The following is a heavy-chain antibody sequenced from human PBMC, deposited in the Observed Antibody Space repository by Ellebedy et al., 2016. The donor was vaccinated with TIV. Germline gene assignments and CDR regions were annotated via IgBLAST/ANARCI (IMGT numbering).Heavy chain of an antibody. CDR1: GFSFGDYA. V-gene: IGHV3-49*03. J-gene: IGHJ4*02. Sequence: GESLKISCAAFGFSFGDYAMNWFRQAPGKGLEWVGFMRSKTYDGTIEYAASVKGRFTISRDDSKSIVYLQMSSLKTEDTAVYFCTRDPAGGNSGASFASWGQGTLVTVSS. D-gene: IGHD4-23*01. CDR3: TRDPAGGNSGASFAS. CDR2: MRSKTYDGTI.